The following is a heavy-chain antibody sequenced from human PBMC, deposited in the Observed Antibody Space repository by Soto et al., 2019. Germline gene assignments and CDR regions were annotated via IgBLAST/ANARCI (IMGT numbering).Heavy chain of an antibody. D-gene: IGHD1-1*01. CDR1: GDYISSGDYY. CDR3: ARHYNLPDY. Sequence: QVQLQESGPGLVKPSQTLSLTCTVSGDYISSGDYYWSWIRQPPGKGLEWIGYIYYTGITKYNPSLKSRLTISVDTSKNQFSLKVTSVTAADTAIYYCARHYNLPDYWGQGTLVTVSS. CDR2: IYYTGIT. V-gene: IGHV4-30-4*01. J-gene: IGHJ4*02.